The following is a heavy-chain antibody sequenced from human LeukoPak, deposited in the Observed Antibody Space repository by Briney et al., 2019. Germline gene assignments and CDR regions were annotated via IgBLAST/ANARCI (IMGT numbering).Heavy chain of an antibody. V-gene: IGHV3-21*01. CDR3: ARGVIWFGESPKNWLGPDP. Sequence: PGGSLRLSCAASGFTFSSYSMNWVRQAPGKGLEWVSSISSSSSYIYYADSVKGRFTISRDNAKNSLYLQMNSLRDEDTAVYYCARGVIWFGESPKNWLGPDPWGQGTLVTVSS. CDR1: GFTFSSYS. D-gene: IGHD3-10*01. CDR2: ISSSSSYI. J-gene: IGHJ5*02.